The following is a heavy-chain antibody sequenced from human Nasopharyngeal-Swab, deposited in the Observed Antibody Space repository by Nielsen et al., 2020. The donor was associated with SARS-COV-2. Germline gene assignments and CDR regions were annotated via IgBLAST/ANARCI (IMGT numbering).Heavy chain of an antibody. J-gene: IGHJ4*02. D-gene: IGHD5-18*01. CDR2: IYHTGTT. CDR1: GGSISTYY. V-gene: IGHV4-59*03. CDR3: AATRYSYGPFFDY. Sequence: SETLSLTCTVSGGSISTYYWSWIRQSPGKGLEWLGHIYHTGTTNYNPSLKSRIIISVDTSKNQFSFSLNLSSVTAADTALYYCAATRYSYGPFFDYWAQGTQVTVSS.